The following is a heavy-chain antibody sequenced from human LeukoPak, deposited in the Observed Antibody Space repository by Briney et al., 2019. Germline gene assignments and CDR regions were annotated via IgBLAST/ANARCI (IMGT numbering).Heavy chain of an antibody. D-gene: IGHD4-17*01. CDR2: FDPEDGET. J-gene: IGHJ4*02. V-gene: IGHV1-24*01. CDR3: ATATSDYGDYIDY. CDR1: GYTITELS. Sequence: ASVKVSCKFSGYTITELSMHWVRQAPGKGLEWMGGFDPEDGETIYAQKFQGRVTMTEDTSTDTAYMELSSLRSEDTAVYYCATATSDYGDYIDYWGQGTLVTVSS.